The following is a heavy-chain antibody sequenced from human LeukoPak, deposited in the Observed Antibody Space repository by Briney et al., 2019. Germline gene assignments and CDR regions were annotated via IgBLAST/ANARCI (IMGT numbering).Heavy chain of an antibody. V-gene: IGHV3-15*01. CDR1: GFTFSNAW. Sequence: GGSLRLSCAASGFTFSNAWMSWVRQAPGKGLEWVGRIKSKTDGGTTDYAAPVKGRFTISRDDSKNTLYLQMNSLKTEDTAVYYCAKDRVPTYNMVRGVITPDYWGQGTLVTVSS. CDR2: IKSKTDGGTT. J-gene: IGHJ4*02. D-gene: IGHD3-10*01. CDR3: AKDRVPTYNMVRGVITPDY.